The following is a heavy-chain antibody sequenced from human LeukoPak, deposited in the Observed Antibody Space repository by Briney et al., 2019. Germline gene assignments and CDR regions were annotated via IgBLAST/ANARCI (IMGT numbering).Heavy chain of an antibody. D-gene: IGHD3-3*01. V-gene: IGHV3-13*01. CDR2: IGTAGDT. J-gene: IGHJ6*03. CDR1: GFTFSSYD. CDR3: ARGSGFWSGYYTGYYYMDV. Sequence: PGGSLRLSCAASGFTFSSYDMHWVRQATGEGLEWVSAIGTAGDTYYPGSVKGRFTISRENAKNSLYLQMNSLRAGDTAVYYCARGSGFWSGYYTGYYYMDVWGKGTTVTVSS.